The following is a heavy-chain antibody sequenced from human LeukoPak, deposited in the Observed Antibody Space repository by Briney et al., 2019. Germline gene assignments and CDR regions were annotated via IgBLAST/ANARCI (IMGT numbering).Heavy chain of an antibody. V-gene: IGHV3-23*01. Sequence: PGGSPRLSCAASGFTFSRHAMSWVRQAPGKGLEWVSAISGSGGSTYYADSAKGRFTISRDNSKNTLYLQMNSLRAEDTAVYYCAKGGLGNDYIDYWGQGTLVTVSS. D-gene: IGHD3-16*01. J-gene: IGHJ4*02. CDR1: GFTFSRHA. CDR3: AKGGLGNDYIDY. CDR2: ISGSGGST.